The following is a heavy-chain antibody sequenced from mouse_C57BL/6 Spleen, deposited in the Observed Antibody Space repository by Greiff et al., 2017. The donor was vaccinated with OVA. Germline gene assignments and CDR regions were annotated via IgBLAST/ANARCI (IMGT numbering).Heavy chain of an antibody. D-gene: IGHD2-3*01. CDR3: ARSRDGYYGY. CDR2: IDPSDSYT. J-gene: IGHJ2*01. V-gene: IGHV1-59*01. Sequence: QVQLQQSGAELVRPGTSVKLSCKASGYTFTSYWMHWVKQRPGQGLEWIGVIDPSDSYTNYNQKFKGKATLTVDTSSSTAYMQLSSLTSEDSAVYYCARSRDGYYGYWGQGTTLTVSS. CDR1: GYTFTSYW.